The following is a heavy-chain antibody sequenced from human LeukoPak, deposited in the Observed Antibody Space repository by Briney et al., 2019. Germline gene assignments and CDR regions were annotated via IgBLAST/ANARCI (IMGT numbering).Heavy chain of an antibody. D-gene: IGHD6-19*01. Sequence: GGSLRLSCAASGFTFSSYSMNWVRQAPGKGLEWVSSISSSSSSYIYYADSVKGRFTISRDNAKNSLYLQMNSLRAEDTAVYYCARAEYSSGWYYFDYWGQGTLVTVSS. CDR2: ISSSSSSYI. V-gene: IGHV3-21*01. J-gene: IGHJ4*02. CDR3: ARAEYSSGWYYFDY. CDR1: GFTFSSYS.